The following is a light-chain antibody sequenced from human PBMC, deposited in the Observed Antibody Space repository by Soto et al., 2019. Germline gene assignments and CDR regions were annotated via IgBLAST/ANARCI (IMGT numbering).Light chain of an antibody. Sequence: QSVLTQPASVSGSPGQSITISCSGTGSDVGAYNYVSWYQQHPAKAPKLMIYDVSNRPSGVSDRFSGSKSGNTASQNISGLDHEDEADYYCYSYTSSSTYVFESGTKVXVL. CDR1: GSDVGAYNY. CDR2: DVS. J-gene: IGLJ1*01. V-gene: IGLV2-14*01. CDR3: YSYTSSSTYV.